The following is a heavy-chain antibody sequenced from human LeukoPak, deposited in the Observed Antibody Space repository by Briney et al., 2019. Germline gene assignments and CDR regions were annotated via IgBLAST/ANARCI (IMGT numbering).Heavy chain of an antibody. CDR1: GFTFSSYG. J-gene: IGHJ4*02. CDR3: AKDHRKAAAGKGPFDY. Sequence: PGRSLRLSCAASGFTFSSYGMHWVRQAPGKGLEWVAVISYDGSNKYYADSVKGRFTISRDNSKNTLYLQMNSLRAEDTAVYYCAKDHRKAAAGKGPFDYWGQGTLVTVSS. CDR2: ISYDGSNK. V-gene: IGHV3-30*18. D-gene: IGHD6-13*01.